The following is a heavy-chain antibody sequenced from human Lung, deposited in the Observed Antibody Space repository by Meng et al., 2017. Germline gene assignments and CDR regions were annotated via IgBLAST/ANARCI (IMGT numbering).Heavy chain of an antibody. J-gene: IGHJ4*02. Sequence: EVQLVESGGGLVKPGGSLRLSCAASGFTFSSYSMNWVRQAPGKGLEWVSSISSRSSYIYYADSVKGRFTISRDNAKNSLYLQMNSLRAEDTAVYYCARLPLLWFGESHDFDYWGQGTLVTVSS. CDR3: ARLPLLWFGESHDFDY. CDR1: GFTFSSYS. CDR2: ISSRSSYI. D-gene: IGHD3-10*01. V-gene: IGHV3-21*02.